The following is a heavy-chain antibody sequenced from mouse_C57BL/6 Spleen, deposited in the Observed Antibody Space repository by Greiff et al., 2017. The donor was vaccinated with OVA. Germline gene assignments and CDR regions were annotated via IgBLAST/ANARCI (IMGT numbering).Heavy chain of an antibody. Sequence: DVKLVESGAGLVKPGGSLKLSCAASGFTFSSYAMSWVRQTPEKRLEWVAYISSGGDYIYYADTVKGRFTISRDNARNTLYLQMSSLKSEDTAMYYCTRGGDYYGSHYWGQGTTLTVSS. CDR2: ISSGGDYI. D-gene: IGHD1-1*01. CDR3: TRGGDYYGSHY. J-gene: IGHJ2*01. CDR1: GFTFSSYA. V-gene: IGHV5-9-1*02.